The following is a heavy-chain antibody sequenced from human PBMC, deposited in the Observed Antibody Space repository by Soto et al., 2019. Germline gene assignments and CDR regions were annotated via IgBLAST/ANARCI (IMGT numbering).Heavy chain of an antibody. V-gene: IGHV4-34*01. CDR1: GGSFSGYS. CDR3: ARDKITGLFDY. CDR2: INHSGST. D-gene: IGHD2-8*02. Sequence: PSDTLSLTCAVYGGSFSGYSWTWTRQPPGTGLEWIGDINHSGSTNYNPSLKSRVTISVDTSKNQFSLKLTSVTAADTAVYYCARDKITGLFDYWGQGTLVTVSS. J-gene: IGHJ4*02.